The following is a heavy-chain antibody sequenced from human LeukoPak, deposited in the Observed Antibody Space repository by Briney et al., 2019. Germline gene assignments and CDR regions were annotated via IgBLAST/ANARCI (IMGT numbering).Heavy chain of an antibody. J-gene: IGHJ4*02. V-gene: IGHV3-48*01. CDR1: GFTFSSYS. CDR3: ATNSYLSSYGFSFDY. CDR2: ISSSSSTI. Sequence: GRSLRLSCAASGFTFSSYSMNWVRQAPGKGLEWVSYISSSSSTIYYADSVKGRFTISRDNAKNSLYLQMNSLRAEDTAVYYCATNSYLSSYGFSFDYWGQGTLVTVSS. D-gene: IGHD5-18*01.